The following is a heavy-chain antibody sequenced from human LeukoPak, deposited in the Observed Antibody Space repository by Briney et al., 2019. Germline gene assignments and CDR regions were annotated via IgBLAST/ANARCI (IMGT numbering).Heavy chain of an antibody. CDR2: IRGKTYAGTT. CDR1: GFTFGDYT. D-gene: IGHD1-14*01. Sequence: PGGSLRLSCTASGFTFGDYTMTWVRQAPGKGLEWVGFIRGKTYAGTTEYAASVRGRFTISRDDSKSIAYLQINSLKTDDTAVYYCSRVPDFTRDGFDIWGQGSMVTVSS. V-gene: IGHV3-49*04. CDR3: SRVPDFTRDGFDI. J-gene: IGHJ3*02.